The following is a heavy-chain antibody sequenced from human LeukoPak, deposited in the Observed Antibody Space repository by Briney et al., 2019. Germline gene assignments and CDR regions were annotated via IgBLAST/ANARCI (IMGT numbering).Heavy chain of an antibody. CDR2: VTGSGDTT. J-gene: IGHJ2*01. CDR1: GFTFNNYA. CDR3: AKATHSGWELLRDWDWYFDL. D-gene: IGHD1-26*01. V-gene: IGHV3-23*01. Sequence: PGGSLRLSCAASGFTFNNYAMSWVRQAPGKGLEWVSVVTGSGDTTYYADSVKGRFTISRDNSKNTLYLQMNSLRAEDTAVYYCAKATHSGWELLRDWDWYFDLWGRGTLVTVSS.